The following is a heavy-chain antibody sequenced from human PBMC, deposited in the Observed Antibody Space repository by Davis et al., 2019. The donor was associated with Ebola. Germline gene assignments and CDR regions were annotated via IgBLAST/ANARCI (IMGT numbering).Heavy chain of an antibody. D-gene: IGHD3-3*01. J-gene: IGHJ6*02. Sequence: PGGSLRLSCAASGFTFSSYWMHWVRQAPGKGLVWVSRINSDGSSTSYADSVKGRFTISRDNSKNTLYLQMNSLRAEDTAVYYCAKDYDFWSNHMDVWGQGTTVTVSS. CDR2: INSDGSST. CDR1: GFTFSSYW. V-gene: IGHV3-74*01. CDR3: AKDYDFWSNHMDV.